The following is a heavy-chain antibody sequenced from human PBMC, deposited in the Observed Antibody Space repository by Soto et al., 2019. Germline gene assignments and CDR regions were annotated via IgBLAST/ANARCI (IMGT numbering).Heavy chain of an antibody. J-gene: IGHJ6*03. V-gene: IGHV3-7*01. CDR3: ARGYYYGTGSYSPENYMDV. Sequence: GGSLRLSCAGSGFTFSSYWMTWFRQAPGKGLEWVANIKQDGSAKYYGDSVKGRFTISRDNARNSLFLQINSLRAEDTAVYYCARGYYYGTGSYSPENYMDVWGNGTTVTVS. CDR2: IKQDGSAK. CDR1: GFTFSSYW. D-gene: IGHD3-10*01.